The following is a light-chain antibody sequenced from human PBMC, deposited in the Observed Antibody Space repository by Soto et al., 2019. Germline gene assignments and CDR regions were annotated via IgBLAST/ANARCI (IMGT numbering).Light chain of an antibody. CDR1: QSVSSN. CDR2: GAS. J-gene: IGKJ1*01. CDR3: QQYNDWPRT. V-gene: IGKV3-15*01. Sequence: ILITHSPATLSVSLRETTTLSCSASQSVSSNLAWYQQKPGQGPRLLIYGASTRATGIPARFSGSGSGTEFTLTISSLQSEDFAVYFCQQYNDWPRTFGQGTKV.